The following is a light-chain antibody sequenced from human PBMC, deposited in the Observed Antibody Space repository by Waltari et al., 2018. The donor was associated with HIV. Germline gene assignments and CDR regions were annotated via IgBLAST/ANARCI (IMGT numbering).Light chain of an antibody. CDR2: DVS. Sequence: QSALTQPRSVSGSPGQSVTISCTGTSSDVGGYNYVSWYQQHPGKAPKLMIYDVSKRPSGVPDGFSGSKSGNTASLTISGLQAEDEADYYCCSYAGSYLNWVFGGGTKLTVL. CDR1: SSDVGGYNY. J-gene: IGLJ3*02. V-gene: IGLV2-11*01. CDR3: CSYAGSYLNWV.